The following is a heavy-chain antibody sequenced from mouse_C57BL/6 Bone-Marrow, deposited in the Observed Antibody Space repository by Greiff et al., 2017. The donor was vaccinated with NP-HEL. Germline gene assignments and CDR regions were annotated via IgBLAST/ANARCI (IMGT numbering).Heavy chain of an antibody. Sequence: QVQLKESGPGLVAPSQSLSITCSVSGFSLTSYGVDWVRQPPGKGLVWLGVIWGGGSTNYNSALISSLSISTDNSKSQVFLKMNILQTYDTAMYYCDKRGWASWFAYWGQGTLVTVSA. J-gene: IGHJ3*01. CDR2: IWGGGST. CDR3: DKRGWASWFAY. D-gene: IGHD1-1*02. V-gene: IGHV2-9*01. CDR1: GFSLTSYG.